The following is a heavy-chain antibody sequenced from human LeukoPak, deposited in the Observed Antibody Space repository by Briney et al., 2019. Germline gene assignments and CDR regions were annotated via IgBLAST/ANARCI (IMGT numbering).Heavy chain of an antibody. Sequence: PGGSPRLSCAASGFTFSDHYMDWVRQAPGKGLEWVGRIRNKANSYTTEYAASVKGRFTISRDDSKNSLYLQMNSLKTEDTAVYYCARDARATGTTYSYSGMDVWGQGTTVTVSS. CDR3: ARDARATGTTYSYSGMDV. CDR2: IRNKANSYTT. J-gene: IGHJ6*02. V-gene: IGHV3-72*01. CDR1: GFTFSDHY. D-gene: IGHD4-17*01.